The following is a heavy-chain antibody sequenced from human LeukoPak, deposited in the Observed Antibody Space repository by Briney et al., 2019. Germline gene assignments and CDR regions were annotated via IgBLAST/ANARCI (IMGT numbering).Heavy chain of an antibody. CDR3: GKEAGGFDY. CDR2: IRGSGDST. D-gene: IGHD3-16*01. V-gene: IGHV3-23*01. CDR1: GFTVSSTY. J-gene: IGHJ4*02. Sequence: GGSLRLSCAASGFTVSSTYMNWARQAPGKGLEWVSGIRGSGDSTYYADSVKGRFTISRDHSKNTLYLQMNSLRAEDTAVYYCGKEAGGFDYWGQGTLVTVSS.